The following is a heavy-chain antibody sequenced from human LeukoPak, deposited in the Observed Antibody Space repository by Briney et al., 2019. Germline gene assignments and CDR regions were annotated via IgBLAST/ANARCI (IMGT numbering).Heavy chain of an antibody. J-gene: IGHJ4*02. V-gene: IGHV3-23*01. CDR2: ISNSGGST. CDR3: AKAPVTSCRGAYCYPFDS. Sequence: GGSLRLSCAASGFTFSSYSMNWVRQAPGKGLEWVSQISNSGGSTYYADSVKGRFTISRDNSKNTLYLQMNSLRAEDAAVYFCAKAPVTSCRGAYCYPFDSWGQGTLVTVSS. CDR1: GFTFSSYS. D-gene: IGHD2-21*01.